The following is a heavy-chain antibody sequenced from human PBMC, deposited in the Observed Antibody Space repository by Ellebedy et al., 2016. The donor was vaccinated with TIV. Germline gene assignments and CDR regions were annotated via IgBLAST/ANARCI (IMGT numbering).Heavy chain of an antibody. Sequence: GGSLRLXXAASGFTFDDYAMHWVRQAPGKGLEWVSGISWNSGSIGYADSVKGRFTISRDNAKNSLYLQMNSLRAEDTALYYCAKGAVRGVPYGMDVWGQGTTVTVSS. CDR3: AKGAVRGVPYGMDV. CDR1: GFTFDDYA. J-gene: IGHJ6*02. D-gene: IGHD3-10*01. CDR2: ISWNSGSI. V-gene: IGHV3-9*01.